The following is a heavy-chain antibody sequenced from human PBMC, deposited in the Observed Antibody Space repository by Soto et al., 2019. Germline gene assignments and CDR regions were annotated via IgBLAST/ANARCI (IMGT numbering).Heavy chain of an antibody. J-gene: IGHJ3*02. Sequence: GASVKVSCKVSGYTLTELSMHWVRQAPGKGLEWMGGFDPEDGETIYAQKFQGRVTMTEDTSTDTAYMELSSLRSEDTAVYYCISTDDSSGYFAFDIWGQGTMVTVSS. CDR1: GYTLTELS. D-gene: IGHD3-22*01. CDR3: ISTDDSSGYFAFDI. CDR2: FDPEDGET. V-gene: IGHV1-24*01.